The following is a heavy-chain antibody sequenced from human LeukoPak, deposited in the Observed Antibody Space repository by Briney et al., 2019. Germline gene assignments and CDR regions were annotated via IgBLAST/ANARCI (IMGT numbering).Heavy chain of an antibody. D-gene: IGHD3-16*01. CDR3: ARFGVPYGVYV. Sequence: PGGSLRLSCAASGFTFSTYWMSWVRQAPGKGLEWVANIKPDGSEKDYVDSLKGRFTISRDNAKNSLYLQVNSVRAEDTAVYYCARFGVPYGVYVWGQGTTVTVSS. J-gene: IGHJ6*02. CDR1: GFTFSTYW. V-gene: IGHV3-7*04. CDR2: IKPDGSEK.